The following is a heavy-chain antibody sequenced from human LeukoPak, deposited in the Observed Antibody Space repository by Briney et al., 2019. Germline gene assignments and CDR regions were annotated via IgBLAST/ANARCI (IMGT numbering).Heavy chain of an antibody. V-gene: IGHV3-21*01. CDR1: GLTFSSYS. CDR2: ISSSSSYI. J-gene: IGHJ4*02. Sequence: GGSLRLSCAASGLTFSSYSMNWVRQAPGKGLEWVSSISSSSSYIYYADSVKGRFTISRDNAKNSLYLQMNSLRAEDTAVYYCARGDYYYDSSGYYFDYWGQGTLVTVSS. CDR3: ARGDYYYDSSGYYFDY. D-gene: IGHD3-22*01.